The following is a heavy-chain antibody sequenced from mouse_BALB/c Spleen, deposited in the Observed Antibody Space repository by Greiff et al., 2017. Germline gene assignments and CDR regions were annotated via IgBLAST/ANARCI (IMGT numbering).Heavy chain of an antibody. J-gene: IGHJ4*01. D-gene: IGHD1-2*01. CDR1: GFNIKDTY. V-gene: IGHV14-3*02. CDR3: ARVLFTTATRYAMDY. CDR2: IDPANGNT. Sequence: EVQLQESGAELVKPGASVKLSCTASGFNIKDTYMHWVKQRPEQGLEWIGRIDPANGNTKYDPKFQGKATITADTSSNTAYLQLSSLTSEDTAVYYCARVLFTTATRYAMDYWGQGTSVTVSS.